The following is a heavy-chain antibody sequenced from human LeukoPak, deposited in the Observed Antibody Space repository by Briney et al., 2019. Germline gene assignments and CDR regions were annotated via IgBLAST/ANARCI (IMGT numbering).Heavy chain of an antibody. V-gene: IGHV1-18*04. J-gene: IGHJ4*02. D-gene: IGHD6-19*01. Sequence: ASVEVSCKASGYTFTGYYMHWVRQAPGQGLEWMGWISAYNGNTNYTQKLQGRVTMTTDTSTSTAYMELRSLRSDDTAVYYCAISGRYSSGFCDYWGQGTLVTVSS. CDR2: ISAYNGNT. CDR1: GYTFTGYY. CDR3: AISGRYSSGFCDY.